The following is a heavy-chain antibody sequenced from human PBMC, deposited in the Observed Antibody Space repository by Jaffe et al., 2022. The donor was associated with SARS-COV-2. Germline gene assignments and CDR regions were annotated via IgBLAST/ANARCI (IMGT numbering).Heavy chain of an antibody. CDR3: ASFGVGATRSYYGMDV. CDR1: GGSISSGSYY. D-gene: IGHD1-26*01. CDR2: IYTSGST. V-gene: IGHV4-61*02. J-gene: IGHJ6*02. Sequence: QVQLQESGPGLVKPSQTLSLTCTVSGGSISSGSYYWSWIRQPAGKGLEWIGRIYTSGSTNYNPSLKSRVTISVDTSKNQFSLKLSSVTAADTAVYYCASFGVGATRSYYGMDVWGQGTTVTVSS.